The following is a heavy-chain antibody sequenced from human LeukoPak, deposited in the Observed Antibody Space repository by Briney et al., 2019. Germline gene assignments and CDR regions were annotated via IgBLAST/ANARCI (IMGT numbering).Heavy chain of an antibody. J-gene: IGHJ4*02. D-gene: IGHD5-18*01. V-gene: IGHV5-51*01. CDR3: ARRRGYSYGPVDY. CDR2: IYPGDSDT. CDR1: GYSFTSYW. Sequence: GESLKISCKGSGYSFTSYWIGWLRQMPGKVLEWMGIIYPGDSDTTYSPSFQGQVTISADKSISTAYLQWSSLKASDTAMYYCARRRGYSYGPVDYWGQGTLVTVSS.